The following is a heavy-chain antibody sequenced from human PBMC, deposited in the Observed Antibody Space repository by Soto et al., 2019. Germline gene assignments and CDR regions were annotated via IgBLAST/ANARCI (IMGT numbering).Heavy chain of an antibody. V-gene: IGHV3-9*01. D-gene: IGHD6-25*01. CDR1: GFTFDAYT. CDR3: VRNTKYFSSSAYTPYSP. CDR2: GTWNGGST. J-gene: IGHJ5*02. Sequence: EVQLVDSGGGLVEPGGSLRLSCTASGFTFDAYTMHWVRQAPGKGLELVSHGTWNGGSTGYADSVKCRFSISRDNSQNSIYLPKNNLRPEDTAFHYSVRNTKYFSSSAYTPYSPWGQGTLVTVPS.